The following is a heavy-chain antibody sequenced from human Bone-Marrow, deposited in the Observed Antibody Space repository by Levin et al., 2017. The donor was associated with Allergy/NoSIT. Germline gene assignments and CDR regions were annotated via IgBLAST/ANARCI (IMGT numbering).Heavy chain of an antibody. J-gene: IGHJ6*02. CDR1: GLSFSNYD. D-gene: IGHD3-16*01. V-gene: IGHV3-21*06. CDR3: ASWAMFYYDGSDFDYFYYGMDV. CDR2: ISSGSSHI. Sequence: SCAASGLSFSNYDMNWVRQAPGKGLDWVSSISSGSSHIDYADSVKGRFTISRDNAKNSLYLQMNSLRLEDTAVYFCASWAMFYYDGSDFDYFYYGMDVWGQGTTVTVSS.